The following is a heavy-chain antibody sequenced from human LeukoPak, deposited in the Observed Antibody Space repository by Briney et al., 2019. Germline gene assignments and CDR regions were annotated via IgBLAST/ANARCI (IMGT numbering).Heavy chain of an antibody. J-gene: IGHJ6*02. CDR3: TTDSISAYYYDSSGYYYNYYYGMDV. CDR2: IKSKTDGGTT. Sequence: GGSLRLSCAASGFTFSNARMNWVRQAPGKGLEWVGRIKSKTDGGTTDYAAPVKGRFTISRDDSKNTLYLQMNSLKTEDTAVYYCTTDSISAYYYDSSGYYYNYYYGMDVWGQGTTVTVSS. V-gene: IGHV3-15*07. CDR1: GFTFSNAR. D-gene: IGHD3-22*01.